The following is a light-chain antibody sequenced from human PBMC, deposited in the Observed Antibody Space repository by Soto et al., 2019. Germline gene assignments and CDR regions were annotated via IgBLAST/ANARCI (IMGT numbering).Light chain of an antibody. CDR3: QQYNSGST. V-gene: IGKV1-5*01. CDR2: AAS. CDR1: QTINSW. Sequence: DIQMTHSPSTLSASVGARVTITCRASQTINSWLAWYQQKPGNAPKLLISAASSLQSGVPSRFSGSGTGTEFTLTISSLQPEYFAPYSCQQYNSGSTFGQGTKVDIK. J-gene: IGKJ1*01.